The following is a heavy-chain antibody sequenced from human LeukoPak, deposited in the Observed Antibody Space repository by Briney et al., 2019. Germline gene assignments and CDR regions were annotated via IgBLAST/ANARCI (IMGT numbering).Heavy chain of an antibody. J-gene: IGHJ5*02. CDR3: ARAYSSSWYWFDP. CDR1: GGSISSYY. CDR2: IYYSGSI. D-gene: IGHD6-13*01. V-gene: IGHV4-59*08. Sequence: SETLSLTCTVSGGSISSYYWSWIRQPPGKRLEWIGYIYYSGSINYNPSLKSRVTISVDTSKNQFSLKLSSVTAADTAVYYCARAYSSSWYWFDPWGQGTLVTVSS.